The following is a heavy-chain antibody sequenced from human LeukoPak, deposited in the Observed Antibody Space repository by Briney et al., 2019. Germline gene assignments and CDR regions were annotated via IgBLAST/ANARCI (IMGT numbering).Heavy chain of an antibody. J-gene: IGHJ4*02. Sequence: GGSLRLSCAASGFTFTNDFMTWVRQAPGKGLEWVANMKVDGSDIHYVDSVKGRFTISRDNAKNSLYLQMTSLRAEDTAVYYCARGFFREHGNSWYYLDYWGQGTLVTVSS. CDR1: GFTFTNDF. CDR2: MKVDGSDI. V-gene: IGHV3-7*01. D-gene: IGHD6-13*01. CDR3: ARGFFREHGNSWYYLDY.